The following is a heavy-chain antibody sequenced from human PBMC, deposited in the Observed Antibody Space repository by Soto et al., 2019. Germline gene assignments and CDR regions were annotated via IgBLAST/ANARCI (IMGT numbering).Heavy chain of an antibody. CDR1: GYTFTSYG. CDR3: ARGPRPEGDYYYYYMDV. Sequence: GASVKVSCKASGYTFTSYGIRWVRQAPGQGLEWMGWISAYNGNTNYAQKLQGRVTMTTDTSTSTAYMELRSLRSDDTAVYYCARGPRPEGDYYYYYMDVWGKGTTVTVSS. V-gene: IGHV1-18*01. J-gene: IGHJ6*03. CDR2: ISAYNGNT. D-gene: IGHD3-16*01.